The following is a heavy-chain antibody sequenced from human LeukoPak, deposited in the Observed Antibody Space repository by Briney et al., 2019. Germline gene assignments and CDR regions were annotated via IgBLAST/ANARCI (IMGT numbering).Heavy chain of an antibody. CDR1: GFTFSSYA. Sequence: GRSLRLSCAASGFTFSSYATHWVRQAPGKGLEWVAAISDDGSNTSYAGSVEGRFTISRDNSKNTLYLQMNSLRAEDTAVYDCAREAPSSGWYKDWGQGTLVTVSS. CDR3: AREAPSSGWYKD. D-gene: IGHD6-19*01. CDR2: ISDDGSNT. J-gene: IGHJ4*02. V-gene: IGHV3-30-3*01.